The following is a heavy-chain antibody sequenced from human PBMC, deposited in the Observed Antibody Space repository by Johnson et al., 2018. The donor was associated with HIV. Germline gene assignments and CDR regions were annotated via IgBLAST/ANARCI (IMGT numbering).Heavy chain of an antibody. Sequence: VQLVESGGGLVQPGGSLRLSCAASGFTVSSNYMSWVRQAPGKGLEWVSVIYSGGSTYYADSVKGRFTISRDNSKNTLYLQMNSRRAEDTAVYYCARDREYGLAWGWAFDIWGQGTMVTVSS. D-gene: IGHD6-19*01. CDR1: GFTVSSNY. CDR2: IYSGGST. J-gene: IGHJ3*02. CDR3: ARDREYGLAWGWAFDI. V-gene: IGHV3-66*02.